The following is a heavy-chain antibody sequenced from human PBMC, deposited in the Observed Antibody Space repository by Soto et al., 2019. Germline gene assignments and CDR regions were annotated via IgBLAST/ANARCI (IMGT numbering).Heavy chain of an antibody. CDR2: IYYSGNT. Sequence: TLSFTCTVSGGSTSSDNYWSWIRQPPGKGLEWIGHIYYSGNTDYNPSLKSRLAISIDTSKNQFSLKLSSVTAADTAVYFCAREGGESSDGLYYFDSWGQGSLVTVSS. D-gene: IGHD3-16*01. CDR3: AREGGESSDGLYYFDS. V-gene: IGHV4-30-4*01. CDR1: GGSTSSDNY. J-gene: IGHJ4*02.